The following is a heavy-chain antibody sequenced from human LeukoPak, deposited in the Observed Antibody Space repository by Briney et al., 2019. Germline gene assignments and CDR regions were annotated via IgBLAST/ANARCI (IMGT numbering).Heavy chain of an antibody. CDR1: GGSFSGYY. J-gene: IGHJ4*02. V-gene: IGHV4-34*01. CDR2: INHSGST. D-gene: IGHD5-24*01. CDR3: ARSDGDY. Sequence: SETLSLTCAVYGGSFSGYYWSWIRQPPGKGLEWIGEINHSGSTNYNPSLKSRVTISVDTSKNQFSLKLSSVTAADTAVYYCARSDGDYWGQGTLVTVSS.